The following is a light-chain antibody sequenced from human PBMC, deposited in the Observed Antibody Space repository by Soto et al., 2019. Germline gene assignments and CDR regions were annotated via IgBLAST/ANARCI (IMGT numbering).Light chain of an antibody. J-gene: IGKJ2*01. CDR1: QGIRTD. CDR3: RQHNSYPYT. V-gene: IGKV1-17*01. CDR2: AAS. Sequence: DIQMTQSPSSLSASVGGRVTITCRASQGIRTDLAWYLHKPGKAPKRLVYAASSLQSGVPSRFSGSGAGTEFTLTISSLQPEDVATYFCRQHNSYPYTFGRGTKLEIK.